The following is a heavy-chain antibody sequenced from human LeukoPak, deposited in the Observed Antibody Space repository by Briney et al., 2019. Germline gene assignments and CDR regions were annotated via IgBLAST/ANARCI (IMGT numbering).Heavy chain of an antibody. Sequence: GGSLRLSCAASGFTFSSYAMHWVRQAPGKGLEWVAVISYDGSNKYYADSVKGRFTISRDNSKNTLFLQMDSLSADDTGVYYCAKEGTDYGDYXYFFD. CDR3: AKEGTDYGDYXYFFD. D-gene: IGHD4-17*01. CDR2: ISYDGSNK. CDR1: GFTFSSYA. V-gene: IGHV3-30-3*01. J-gene: IGHJ4*01.